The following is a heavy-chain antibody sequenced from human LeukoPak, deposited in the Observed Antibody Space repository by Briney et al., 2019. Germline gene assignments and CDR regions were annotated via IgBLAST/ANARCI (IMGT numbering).Heavy chain of an antibody. Sequence: SETLSLTCAVYGGSFSGYYWSWIRQPPGKGLEWIGEINHSGSTNYNPSLKSRVTISVDTSKNQSSLKLSSVTAADTAVYYCARLELNYGSGTYWGQGTLVTVSS. CDR2: INHSGST. CDR1: GGSFSGYY. CDR3: ARLELNYGSGTY. J-gene: IGHJ4*02. D-gene: IGHD3-10*01. V-gene: IGHV4-34*01.